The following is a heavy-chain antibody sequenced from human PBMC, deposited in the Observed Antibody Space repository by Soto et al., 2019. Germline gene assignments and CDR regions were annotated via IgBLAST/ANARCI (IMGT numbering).Heavy chain of an antibody. J-gene: IGHJ5*02. V-gene: IGHV1-69*12. Sequence: QVQLVQSGAEVKKPGSSVKVSCKASGGTFSSYAISWVRQAPGQGLKWMGEIIPIFGTANYAQKFQGRVTITADESTSTAYMELSSLRSEDTAVYYCARDRGTSSGYYPYWFDPWGQGTLVTVSS. CDR2: IIPIFGTA. CDR1: GGTFSSYA. CDR3: ARDRGTSSGYYPYWFDP. D-gene: IGHD3-22*01.